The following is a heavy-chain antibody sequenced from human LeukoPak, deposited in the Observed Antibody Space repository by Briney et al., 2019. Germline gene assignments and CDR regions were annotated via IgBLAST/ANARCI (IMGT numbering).Heavy chain of an antibody. CDR2: ISSNSYI. V-gene: IGHV3-21*01. Sequence: PGGSLRLSCVASGFTFSNYAMTWVRQAPGKGREWVSGISSNSYIHYADSVKGRFTVSRDNAENSLYLQMNSLRAEDTAVYYCARLPGYYYYYYYMDVWGKGTTVTVSS. J-gene: IGHJ6*03. CDR3: ARLPGYYYYYYYMDV. CDR1: GFTFSNYA.